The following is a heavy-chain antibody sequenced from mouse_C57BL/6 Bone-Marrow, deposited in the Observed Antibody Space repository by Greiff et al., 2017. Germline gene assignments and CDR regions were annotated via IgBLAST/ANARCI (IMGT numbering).Heavy chain of an antibody. Sequence: EVQLQQSGPELVKPGASVKISCKASGYTFTDYYMNWVKQSHGKSLEWIGDINPNNGGTSYNQKFKGKATLTVDKSSSTAYMELRSLTSEDSAVYYCARRDHSNQGAMDYWGQGTSVTVSS. CDR1: GYTFTDYY. D-gene: IGHD2-5*01. V-gene: IGHV1-26*01. J-gene: IGHJ4*01. CDR2: INPNNGGT. CDR3: ARRDHSNQGAMDY.